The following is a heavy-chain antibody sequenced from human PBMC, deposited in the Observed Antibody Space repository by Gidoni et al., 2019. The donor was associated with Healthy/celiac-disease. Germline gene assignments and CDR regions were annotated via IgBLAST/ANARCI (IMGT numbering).Heavy chain of an antibody. J-gene: IGHJ5*02. Sequence: QVQLVQSGAEVKKPGSSLKVSCTASGGTFSSYTISWVRQAPGQGLEWMGRVIPILGIANYAQKFQGRVTITADKTTSTAYMELSSLRSEDTAVYYCASLLGYDFWSAPWGQGTLVTVSS. CDR2: VIPILGIA. CDR3: ASLLGYDFWSAP. CDR1: GGTFSSYT. V-gene: IGHV1-69*02. D-gene: IGHD3-3*01.